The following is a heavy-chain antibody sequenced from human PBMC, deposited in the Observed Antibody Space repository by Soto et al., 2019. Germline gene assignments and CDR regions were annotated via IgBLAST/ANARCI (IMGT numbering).Heavy chain of an antibody. J-gene: IGHJ6*02. CDR2: IYPGDSDT. CDR1: GYSFTSYW. Sequence: GASLKISCKGSGYSFTSYWIGWVRQMPGKGLEWMGIIYPGDSDTRYSPSFQGQVPISADKSISTAYLQWSRLKASDTATYYWAGYFSPSVRYYCYCMDVWDQESTFTVSS. V-gene: IGHV5-51*01. CDR3: AGYFSPSVRYYCYCMDV. D-gene: IGHD3-10*01.